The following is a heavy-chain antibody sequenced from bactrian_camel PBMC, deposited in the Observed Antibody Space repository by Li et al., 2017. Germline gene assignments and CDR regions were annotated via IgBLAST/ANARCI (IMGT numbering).Heavy chain of an antibody. V-gene: IGHV3S53*01. CDR1: GYTYSSNC. J-gene: IGHJ6*01. Sequence: HVQLVESGGGSVQPGGSLRLSCAKSGYTYSSNCIVWFRQAPGKEREGVAAIDSDGSTSYADSVKGRFTIARDNAKRTLYLQMNSLKTEDTSVYYCAACRVVGDVAFRYWGQGTQVTVS. D-gene: IGHD5*01. CDR2: IDSDGST. CDR3: AACRVVGDVAFRY.